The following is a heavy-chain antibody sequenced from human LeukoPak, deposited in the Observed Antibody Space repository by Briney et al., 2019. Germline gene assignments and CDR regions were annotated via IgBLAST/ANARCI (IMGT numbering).Heavy chain of an antibody. CDR3: AKADDYGGSGDAFDI. V-gene: IGHV3-23*01. CDR2: ISGGGGST. D-gene: IGHD4-23*01. CDR1: GFTFTSYS. Sequence: TGGSLRLSCAASGFTFTSYSMNWVRQAPGKGLEWVSTISGGGGSTYYADSVKGRFTISRDNSKNTLYLQMNSLRAEDTAVYYCAKADDYGGSGDAFDIWGQGTMVTVSS. J-gene: IGHJ3*02.